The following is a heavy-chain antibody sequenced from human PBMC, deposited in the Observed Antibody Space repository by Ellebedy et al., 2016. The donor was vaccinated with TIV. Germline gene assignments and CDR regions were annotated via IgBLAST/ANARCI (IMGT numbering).Heavy chain of an antibody. Sequence: ASVKVSXXASGYTFTSYYMHWVRQAPGQGLEWMGIINPSGGSTSYAQKFQGRVTMTRDTSTSTVYMELSSLRSEDTAVYYCARGLVSGTYYLPWGQGTLVTVSS. CDR3: ARGLVSGTYYLP. CDR2: INPSGGST. D-gene: IGHD1-26*01. J-gene: IGHJ4*02. V-gene: IGHV1-46*01. CDR1: GYTFTSYY.